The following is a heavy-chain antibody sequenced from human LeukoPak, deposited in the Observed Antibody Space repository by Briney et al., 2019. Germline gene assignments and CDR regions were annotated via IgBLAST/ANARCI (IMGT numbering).Heavy chain of an antibody. V-gene: IGHV1-8*01. CDR3: AKDNYGGNSLSPDAFDI. CDR1: GYTFTSYD. J-gene: IGHJ3*02. CDR2: MNPNSGNT. D-gene: IGHD4-23*01. Sequence: ASVKVSCKASGYTFTSYDINWVRQATGQGLEWMGWMNPNSGNTGYAQKFQGRVTMTRNTSISTAYMELSSLRSEDTAVYYCAKDNYGGNSLSPDAFDIWGQRTMVTVSS.